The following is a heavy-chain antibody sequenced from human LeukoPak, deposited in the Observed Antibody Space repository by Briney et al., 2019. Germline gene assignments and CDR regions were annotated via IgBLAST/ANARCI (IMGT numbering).Heavy chain of an antibody. D-gene: IGHD3-10*01. CDR1: GGSISSSSYY. J-gene: IGHJ5*02. CDR2: IYYSGST. Sequence: SETLSLTCTVSGGSISSSSYYWGWIRQPPGKGLEWIGSIYYSGSTYYNPSLKSRVTISVDTSKNQFSLKLSSVTAADTAVYYCARVVWFGELTFDPWGQGTLVTVSS. CDR3: ARVVWFGELTFDP. V-gene: IGHV4-39*07.